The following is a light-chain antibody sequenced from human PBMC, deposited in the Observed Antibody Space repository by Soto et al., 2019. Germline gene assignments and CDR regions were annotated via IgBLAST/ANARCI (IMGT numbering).Light chain of an antibody. CDR1: NSNIGSNS. V-gene: IGLV1-44*01. J-gene: IGLJ2*01. CDR3: AAWDDSLNGVV. Sequence: QSVLTQPPSASVTPGQTVTISCSGSNSNIGSNSVNWYQQLPGAAPKLLIYSYNQRPSGVPDRFSGSKSGTSASLAISGLQSEDEAEYYCAAWDDSLNGVVFGGGTKLTVL. CDR2: SYN.